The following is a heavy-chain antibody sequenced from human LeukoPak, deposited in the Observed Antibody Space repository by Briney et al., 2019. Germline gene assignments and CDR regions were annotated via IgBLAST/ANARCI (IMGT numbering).Heavy chain of an antibody. J-gene: IGHJ4*02. CDR2: ISYDGRNK. Sequence: GRSLRLSCVASGFTFSSYGMHWVRQAPGKVLEWVSLISYDGRNKYYVDSVKGRFTISRDNSKNTLYLQMNSLRAEDTAVYYCAKDIEAGYSSSWTIEYWGQGTLVTVSS. CDR1: GFTFSSYG. CDR3: AKDIEAGYSSSWTIEY. D-gene: IGHD6-13*01. V-gene: IGHV3-30*18.